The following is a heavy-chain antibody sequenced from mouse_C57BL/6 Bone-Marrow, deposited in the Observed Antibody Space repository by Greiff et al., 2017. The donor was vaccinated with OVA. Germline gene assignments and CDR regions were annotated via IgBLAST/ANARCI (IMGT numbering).Heavy chain of an antibody. J-gene: IGHJ4*01. CDR3: ARRKLYYYGSSYPAMDY. CDR1: GYAFSSYW. CDR2: IYPGDGDT. V-gene: IGHV1-80*01. D-gene: IGHD1-1*01. Sequence: QVQLKESGAELVKPGASVKISCKASGYAFSSYWMNWVKQRPGKGLEWIGQIYPGDGDTNYNGKFKGKATLTADKSSSTAYMQLSSLTSEDSAVYVCARRKLYYYGSSYPAMDYWGQGTSVTVSS.